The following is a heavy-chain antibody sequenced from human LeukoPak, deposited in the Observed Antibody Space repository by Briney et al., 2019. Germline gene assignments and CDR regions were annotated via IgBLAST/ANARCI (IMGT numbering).Heavy chain of an antibody. J-gene: IGHJ4*02. CDR1: GVTFSSYA. D-gene: IGHD1-26*01. V-gene: IGHV3-30*04. CDR2: ISYDGSNK. Sequence: GRSLRLSCAASGVTFSSYAMHWVRQAPGKGLEWVAVISYDGSNKYYADSVKGRFTISRDNSKNTLYLQMNSLRAEDTAVYYCARDDRKLLPTYYFDYWGQGTLVTVSS. CDR3: ARDDRKLLPTYYFDY.